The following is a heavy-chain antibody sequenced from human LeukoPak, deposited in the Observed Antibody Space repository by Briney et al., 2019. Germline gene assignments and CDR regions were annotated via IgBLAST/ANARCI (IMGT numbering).Heavy chain of an antibody. J-gene: IGHJ3*02. CDR1: GGSISSGGYY. Sequence: PSQTLSLTCTVSGGSISSGGYYWSWIRQPPGKGLEWIGYIYYSGSTYYNPSLKSRVTISVDTSKNQFSLKLSSVTAADTAVYYCARGGAADDAFDIWGQGTMVTVSS. CDR3: ARGGAADDAFDI. CDR2: IYYSGST. D-gene: IGHD1-26*01. V-gene: IGHV4-30-4*08.